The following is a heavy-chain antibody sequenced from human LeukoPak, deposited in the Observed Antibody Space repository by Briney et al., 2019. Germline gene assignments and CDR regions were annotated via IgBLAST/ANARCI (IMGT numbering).Heavy chain of an antibody. D-gene: IGHD6-25*01. J-gene: IGHJ4*02. Sequence: PSETLSLTCTVSGGXIRTGGYYWSWIRQHPGKGLEWIGYIYYSGSTYYNPSLKSRVTMSVDTSKNQFSLRLSSVTAADTAVYYCARERIAATGLIDYWGQGTLVTVSS. CDR2: IYYSGST. V-gene: IGHV4-31*03. CDR1: GGXIRTGGYY. CDR3: ARERIAATGLIDY.